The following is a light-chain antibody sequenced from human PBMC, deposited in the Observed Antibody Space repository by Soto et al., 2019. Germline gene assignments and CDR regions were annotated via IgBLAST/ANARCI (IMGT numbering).Light chain of an antibody. Sequence: QSVLTQPPSVSAAPGQKVTISCSGSSSNIGNNYVSWYQQLPGTAPKLLIYEDNKRPSEIPDRFSGSKSGTSATLGITGLQTGDEADYYCGTWDNSLSVVFGTGTKLTVL. J-gene: IGLJ1*01. V-gene: IGLV1-51*02. CDR3: GTWDNSLSVV. CDR2: EDN. CDR1: SSNIGNNY.